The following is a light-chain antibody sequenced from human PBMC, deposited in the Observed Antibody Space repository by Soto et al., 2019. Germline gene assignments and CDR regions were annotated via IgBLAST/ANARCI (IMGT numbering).Light chain of an antibody. J-gene: IGKJ5*01. CDR2: DAY. V-gene: IGKV3-11*01. Sequence: VVLTQSPVTLSLSPGERATLSCRASQSFRGLLAWYQKKPGKAPRLLIYDAYNRATGIPPRLSGSGSGTDFTLTISSLEPEDSAVYYCQQRHMWPITFGQGTRLEIK. CDR1: QSFRGL. CDR3: QQRHMWPIT.